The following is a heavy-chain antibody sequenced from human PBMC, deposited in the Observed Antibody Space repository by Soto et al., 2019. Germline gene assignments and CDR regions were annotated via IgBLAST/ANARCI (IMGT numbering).Heavy chain of an antibody. CDR1: GFTFSSYA. V-gene: IGHV3-23*01. CDR3: AGSYYGPGGWFDP. Sequence: EVQLLESGGGLVQPGGSLRLSCAASGFTFSSYAMSWVRQAPGKGLEWVSAISGSGGSTYYADSVKGRFTISRDNSKNTLYLQMNSLRAEDTAVYYVAGSYYGPGGWFDPWGQGTLVTVSS. CDR2: ISGSGGST. D-gene: IGHD1-26*01. J-gene: IGHJ5*02.